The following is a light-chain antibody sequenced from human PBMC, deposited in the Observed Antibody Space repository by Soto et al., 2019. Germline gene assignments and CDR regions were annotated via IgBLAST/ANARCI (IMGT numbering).Light chain of an antibody. CDR3: QQYGSSGT. CDR1: QSVSSY. V-gene: IGKV3-20*01. Sequence: EIVLTQSPATLSLSPGERATLSCRASQSVSSYLAWYQQQPGQAPRLLIYAASRRATGIPDRFSGSGSGTDFTLTISRLEPEDFAVYYCQQYGSSGTFGQGTKVDIK. CDR2: AAS. J-gene: IGKJ1*01.